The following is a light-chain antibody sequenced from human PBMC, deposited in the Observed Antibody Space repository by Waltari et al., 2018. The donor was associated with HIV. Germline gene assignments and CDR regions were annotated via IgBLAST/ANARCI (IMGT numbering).Light chain of an antibody. CDR1: NNNIGSYA. CDR3: STWDYSLSSLV. V-gene: IGLV1-36*01. J-gene: IGLJ2*01. Sequence: QSALTQEASVSGTVGQQVTLSCTGNNNNIGSYAVAWYQQFSHGAPKPVMFENSLTSGVPDRFASSKAGTTASLTISGLQPEDEATYYCSTWDYSLSSLVFGGGTKLTVL. CDR2: ENS.